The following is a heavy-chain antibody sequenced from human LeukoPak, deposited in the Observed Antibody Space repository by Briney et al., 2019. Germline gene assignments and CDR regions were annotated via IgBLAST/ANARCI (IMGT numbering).Heavy chain of an antibody. CDR2: ISGSGGST. V-gene: IGHV3-23*01. CDR3: AKIPSPYSSGYYSSDY. Sequence: PGGSLRLSCAASGFTFSSYAMSWVRQAPGKGLEWVSAISGSGGSTYYADSVKGRFTISRDNSKNTLYLQMNSLRAEDTAVYYCAKIPSPYSSGYYSSDYWGQGTLVTVSS. J-gene: IGHJ4*02. D-gene: IGHD3-22*01. CDR1: GFTFSSYA.